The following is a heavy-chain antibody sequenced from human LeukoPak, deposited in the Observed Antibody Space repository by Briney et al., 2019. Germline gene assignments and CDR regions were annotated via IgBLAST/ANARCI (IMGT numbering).Heavy chain of an antibody. CDR2: ISYDGSNK. CDR3: ARGPIAAAGRLDY. V-gene: IGHV3-30*03. CDR1: GFTISSYG. D-gene: IGHD6-13*01. Sequence: GGSLRLSCAASGFTISSYGMHWVRQAPGKGLEWVAVISYDGSNKYYADSVKGRFTISRDNSKNTLYLQMNSLRAEDTAVYYCARGPIAAAGRLDYWGQGTLVTVSS. J-gene: IGHJ4*02.